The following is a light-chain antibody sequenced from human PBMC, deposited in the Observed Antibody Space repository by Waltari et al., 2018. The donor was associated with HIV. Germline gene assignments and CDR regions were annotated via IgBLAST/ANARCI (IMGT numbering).Light chain of an antibody. Sequence: EIVMTQSPATVSVSPGERATLSCRPSQSISNKLAWYQQNPGQAPRLVMYDASTRATGLPARFSGSGSGTEFTLTISSLQSEDFAVYYCHHENNWPRRTFGQGTKVEIK. CDR2: DAS. CDR3: HHENNWPRRT. J-gene: IGKJ1*01. V-gene: IGKV3-15*01. CDR1: QSISNK.